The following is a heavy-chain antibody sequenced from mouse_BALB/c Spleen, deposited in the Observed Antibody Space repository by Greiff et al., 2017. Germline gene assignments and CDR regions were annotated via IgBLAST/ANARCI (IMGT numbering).Heavy chain of an antibody. CDR3: AELGPGAWFAY. CDR2: ISYSGST. CDR1: GYSITSDYA. J-gene: IGHJ3*01. D-gene: IGHD4-1*01. Sequence: EVQLQESGPGLVKPSQSLSLTCTVTGYSITSDYAWNWIRQFPGNKLEWMGYISYSGSTSYNPSLKSRISITRDTSKNQFFLQLNSVTTEDTATYYCAELGPGAWFAYGGQGTLVTVSA. V-gene: IGHV3-2*02.